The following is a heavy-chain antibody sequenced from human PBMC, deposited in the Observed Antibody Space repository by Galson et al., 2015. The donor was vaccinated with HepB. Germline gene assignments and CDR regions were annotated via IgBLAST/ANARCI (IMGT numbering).Heavy chain of an antibody. CDR2: IIPIFGTA. V-gene: IGHV1-69*13. CDR1: GGTFSSYA. Sequence: SVKVSCKASGGTFSSYAISWVRQAPGQGLEWMGGIIPIFGTANYAQKFQGRVTITADESTSTAYMELSSLRSEDTAVYYCASGSGDIVATIVRFDYWGQGTLVTVSS. D-gene: IGHD5-12*01. CDR3: ASGSGDIVATIVRFDY. J-gene: IGHJ4*02.